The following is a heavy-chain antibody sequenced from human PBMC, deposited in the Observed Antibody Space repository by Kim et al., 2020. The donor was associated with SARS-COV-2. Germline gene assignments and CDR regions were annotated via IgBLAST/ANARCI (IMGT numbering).Heavy chain of an antibody. CDR2: INHSGST. D-gene: IGHD1-26*01. Sequence: SETLSLTCAVYGGSFSGYYWSWIRQPPGKGMEWIGEINHSGSTNNNPSLKSRVTIPVDTSKNQFSLKLSSVTVADTAVYYCARGLIVGATKGYYYMDVWG. CDR1: GGSFSGYY. CDR3: ARGLIVGATKGYYYMDV. J-gene: IGHJ6*03. V-gene: IGHV4-34*01.